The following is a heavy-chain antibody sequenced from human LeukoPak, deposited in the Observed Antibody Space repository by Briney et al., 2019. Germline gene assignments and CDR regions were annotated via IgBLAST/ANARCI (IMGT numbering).Heavy chain of an antibody. CDR1: GFTFSSYA. Sequence: GGSLRLSCAASGFTFSSYAMSWARQAPGKGLEWVSAISGSGGSTYYADSVKGRFTISRDNSKNTLYLQMNSLRAEDTAVYYCAKGGDILTGYYNYYYYYYMDVWGKGTTVTVSS. CDR3: AKGGDILTGYYNYYYYYYMDV. CDR2: ISGSGGST. J-gene: IGHJ6*03. D-gene: IGHD3-9*01. V-gene: IGHV3-23*01.